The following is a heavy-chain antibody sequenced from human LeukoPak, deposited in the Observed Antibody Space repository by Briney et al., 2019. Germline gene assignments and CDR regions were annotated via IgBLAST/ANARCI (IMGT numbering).Heavy chain of an antibody. CDR2: INHSGST. V-gene: IGHV4-34*01. J-gene: IGHJ4*02. D-gene: IGHD6-13*01. CDR3: ARHWDNKQQLTAGSIDY. Sequence: SETLSLTCAVYGESFSGYFWSWIRQPPGKGLEWIGEINHSGSTNYNPSLKSRVTISVDTSKNQFSLKLSSVTAADTAVYYCARHWDNKQQLTAGSIDYWGQGTLVTVSS. CDR1: GESFSGYF.